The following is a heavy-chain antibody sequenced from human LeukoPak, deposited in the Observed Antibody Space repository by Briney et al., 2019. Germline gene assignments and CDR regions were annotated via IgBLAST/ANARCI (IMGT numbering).Heavy chain of an antibody. CDR1: GFTFSSYA. CDR3: ASPDRQWELLQPFDY. Sequence: GGSLRLSCAASGFTFSSYAMHWVRQAPGKGLEWVAVMSYDGSNKYYADSAKGRFTISRDNSKNTLYLQMNSLRAEDTAVYYCASPDRQWELLQPFDYWGQGTLVTVS. D-gene: IGHD1-26*01. J-gene: IGHJ4*02. CDR2: MSYDGSNK. V-gene: IGHV3-30*04.